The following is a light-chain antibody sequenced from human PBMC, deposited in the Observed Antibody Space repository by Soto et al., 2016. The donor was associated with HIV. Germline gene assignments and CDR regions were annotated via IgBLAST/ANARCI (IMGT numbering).Light chain of an antibody. CDR2: KVS. CDR1: ESLVFSDGNTY. Sequence: DVVMTQSPLSLPVALGQPASIYCRSNESLVFSDGNTYLNWLHQRPGQSPRRLIYKVSIRDSGVTDRFSGSGSGTDFTLKINRVTAEDVGVYYCMQATHWPWTFGQGTKVQIK. V-gene: IGKV2-30*01. J-gene: IGKJ1*01. CDR3: MQATHWPWT.